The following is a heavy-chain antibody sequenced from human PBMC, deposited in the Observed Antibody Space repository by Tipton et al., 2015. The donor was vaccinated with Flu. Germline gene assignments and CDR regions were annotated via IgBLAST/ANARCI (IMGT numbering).Heavy chain of an antibody. J-gene: IGHJ4*02. CDR2: IYPGDSDT. Sequence: VQLVQSGAEVKKPGESLKISCKGSGYSFTSYWIGWVRQMPGKGLEWMGIIYPGDSDTRYSPSFQGQVTISADKSISTAYLQWSSLKASDTAMYCCAGPFPDYYDSIGEAGYWGQGTLVTVSS. V-gene: IGHV5-51*01. D-gene: IGHD3-22*01. CDR3: AGPFPDYYDSIGEAGY. CDR1: GYSFTSYW.